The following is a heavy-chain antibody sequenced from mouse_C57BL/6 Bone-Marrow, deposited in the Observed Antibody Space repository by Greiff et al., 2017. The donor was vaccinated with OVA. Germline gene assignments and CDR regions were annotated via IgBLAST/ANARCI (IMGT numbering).Heavy chain of an antibody. D-gene: IGHD1-1*02. CDR2: IFPGSGSN. CDR3: ARWGLWSMDY. V-gene: IGHV1-75*01. J-gene: IGHJ4*01. Sequence: QVQLKESGPELVKPGASVKISCKASGYTFTDYYINWVKQRPGQGLEWIGWIFPGSGSNSYNEKFKGKGTLTVDKSSSTAYMLLSSLTSEDSAVYFCARWGLWSMDYWGQGTSVTVSS. CDR1: GYTFTDYY.